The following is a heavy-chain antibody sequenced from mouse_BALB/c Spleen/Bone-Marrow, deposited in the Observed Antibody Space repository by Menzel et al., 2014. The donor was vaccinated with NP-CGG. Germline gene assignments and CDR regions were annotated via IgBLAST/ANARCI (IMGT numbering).Heavy chain of an antibody. V-gene: IGHV5-17*02. CDR1: GFTFSSFG. CDR3: ARKGAMSTHCYAMDY. J-gene: IGHJ4*01. D-gene: IGHD2-4*01. Sequence: EVKLMESGGGLVQPGGSRKLSCAASGFTFSSFGMHWVRQAPEKGLEWVAYISNGSSTIYYADTVKGRFTISRDNPKNTLLLQRTSLRAEDTAMYYCARKGAMSTHCYAMDYWGQGTPVTVSS. CDR2: ISNGSSTI.